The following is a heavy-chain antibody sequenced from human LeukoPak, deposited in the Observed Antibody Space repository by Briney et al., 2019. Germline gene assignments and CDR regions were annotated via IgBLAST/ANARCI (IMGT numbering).Heavy chain of an antibody. D-gene: IGHD1-14*01. Sequence: GESLKISCKGSGYSFTNSWIAWVRQMPGKGLEWMGFIYPGDSGSRYSPSFQGQVTISVDKSISTAYLQWSSLKASDTAMYYCARFGKGADYWGQGTLVTVSS. V-gene: IGHV5-51*01. J-gene: IGHJ4*02. CDR1: GYSFTNSW. CDR3: ARFGKGADY. CDR2: IYPGDSGS.